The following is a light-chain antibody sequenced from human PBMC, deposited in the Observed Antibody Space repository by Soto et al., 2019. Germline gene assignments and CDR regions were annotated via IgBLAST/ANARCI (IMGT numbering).Light chain of an antibody. CDR1: QNIGLN. V-gene: IGKV1-39*01. J-gene: IGKJ2*01. CDR3: QPSHTSPPNT. CDR2: AAS. Sequence: DIQMTQSPYSLSASVGDRVTITGRASQNIGLNLNWYQQKPGRAPKLLIYAASRVHSGVPSRFSTSGSGTDLTVTISSLQPEDLATYYCQPSHTSPPNTFGQWTTVEMK.